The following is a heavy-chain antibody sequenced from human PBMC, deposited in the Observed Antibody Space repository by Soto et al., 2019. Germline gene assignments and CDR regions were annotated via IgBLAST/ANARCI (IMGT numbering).Heavy chain of an antibody. CDR2: IIPIFGTA. D-gene: IGHD4-17*01. Sequence: SVKVSCKASGGTFSSYAISWVRQAPGQGLEWMGGIIPIFGTANYAQKFQGRVTITADESTSTAYMELGSLRSEDTAVYYCATERGDYGGNPAPYYYYGMDVWGQGTTVTVSS. CDR3: ATERGDYGGNPAPYYYYGMDV. J-gene: IGHJ6*02. CDR1: GGTFSSYA. V-gene: IGHV1-69*13.